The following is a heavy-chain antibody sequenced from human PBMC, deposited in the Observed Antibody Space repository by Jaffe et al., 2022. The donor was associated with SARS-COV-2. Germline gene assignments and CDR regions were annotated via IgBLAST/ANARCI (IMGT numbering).Heavy chain of an antibody. V-gene: IGHV3-23*01. CDR1: GFTFSSYA. D-gene: IGHD2-21*01. J-gene: IGHJ4*02. CDR3: AKAGSSIGISSLDFFDY. CDR2: ISGSGGGT. Sequence: EVQLLESGGGLVQPGGSLRLSCAASGFTFSSYAMSWVRQAPGKGLEWVSGISGSGGGTYYADSVRGRFTISRDNSKNTLYQQMNSLRAEDTAVYYCAKAGSSIGISSLDFFDYWGQGTLVTVSS.